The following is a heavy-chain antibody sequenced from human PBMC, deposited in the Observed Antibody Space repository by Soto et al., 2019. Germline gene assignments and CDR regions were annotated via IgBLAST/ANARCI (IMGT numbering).Heavy chain of an antibody. CDR3: VKGPYKDGYPDDWFDP. D-gene: IGHD5-12*01. V-gene: IGHV3-64D*08. CDR1: GFTFSSYA. J-gene: IGHJ5*02. Sequence: PGGSLRLSCSASGFTFSSYAMHWVRQAPGKGLEYVSAISSNGGSTYYADSVKGRFTISRDNSKNTLYLQMSSLRAEDTAVYYCVKGPYKDGYPDDWFDPWGQGTLVTVSS. CDR2: ISSNGGST.